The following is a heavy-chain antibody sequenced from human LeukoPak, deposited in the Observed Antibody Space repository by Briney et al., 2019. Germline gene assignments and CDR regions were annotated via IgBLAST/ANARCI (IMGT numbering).Heavy chain of an antibody. Sequence: SETLALTCSVPGGSISSSSYYWGWIRQSPGKGLEWIGSMYYRGTTYENSSLKSRLTLSIDTSNNQFSLKLTSVTAADTAVYFCAREYSRSVVAGSRPDLWGQGLLVTVSS. D-gene: IGHD2-21*01. V-gene: IGHV4-39*02. J-gene: IGHJ4*02. CDR2: MYYRGTT. CDR3: AREYSRSVVAGSRPDL. CDR1: GGSISSSSYY.